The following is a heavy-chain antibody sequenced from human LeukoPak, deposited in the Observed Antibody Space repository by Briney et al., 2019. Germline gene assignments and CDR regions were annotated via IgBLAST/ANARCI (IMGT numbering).Heavy chain of an antibody. CDR2: INTNAGNP. CDR1: GYTFTRYA. Sequence: ASVKVSCKTSGYTFTRYAMNWVRQAPGQGLEWMGWINTNAGNPTYAPGFTGRFVFSLDTSVSTAYLQISSLKAEDTAVYYCASSYCSGGHCYPQQTVYYFDFWGQGTLVTVSS. J-gene: IGHJ4*02. CDR3: ASSYCSGGHCYPQQTVYYFDF. D-gene: IGHD2-15*01. V-gene: IGHV7-4-1*02.